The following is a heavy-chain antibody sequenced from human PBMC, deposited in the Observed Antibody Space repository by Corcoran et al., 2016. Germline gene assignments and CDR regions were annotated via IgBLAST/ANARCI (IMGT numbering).Heavy chain of an antibody. D-gene: IGHD3-3*01. V-gene: IGHV3-7*01. CDR1: GFTFSSYW. J-gene: IGHJ4*02. Sequence: EVQLVESGGGLVQPGGSLRLSCAASGFTFSSYWMSWVRQAPGKGLEWVANIKQDGSEKYYVDSVKGRFTISRDNAKNSLYLQMNSLRAEDTAVYYCARDDRITIFGVVIAHVDYWGQGTLVTVSS. CDR3: ARDDRITIFGVVIAHVDY. CDR2: IKQDGSEK.